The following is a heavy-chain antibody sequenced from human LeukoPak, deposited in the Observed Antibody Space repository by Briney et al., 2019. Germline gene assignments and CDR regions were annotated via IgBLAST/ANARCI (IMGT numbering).Heavy chain of an antibody. CDR2: IYARETT. J-gene: IGHJ2*01. V-gene: IGHV4-4*07. Sequence: SETLSLTCTVSGGSMDIYYWSWIRQPAGSGLEWVGRIYARETTHYNPSLRSRVTMSVDTSKTHFSLNLKSVTAADTAMYYCARDPGDTYHDWYFDLWGRGTVVTVSS. CDR3: ARDPGDTYHDWYFDL. D-gene: IGHD3-16*01. CDR1: GGSMDIYY.